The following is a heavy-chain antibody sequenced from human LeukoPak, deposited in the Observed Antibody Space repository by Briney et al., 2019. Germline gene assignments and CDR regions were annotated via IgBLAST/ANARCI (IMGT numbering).Heavy chain of an antibody. CDR2: ISAYNGNT. J-gene: IGHJ4*02. CDR3: ARRAGDCSGGSCNYYFDY. D-gene: IGHD2-15*01. Sequence: GASVKVSCKASGYTFTSYGISWVRQAPGQGLEWKGWISAYNGNTNYAQKLQGRVTMTTDTSTSTAYMELRSLRSDDTAVYYCARRAGDCSGGSCNYYFDYWGQGTLVTVSS. V-gene: IGHV1-18*01. CDR1: GYTFTSYG.